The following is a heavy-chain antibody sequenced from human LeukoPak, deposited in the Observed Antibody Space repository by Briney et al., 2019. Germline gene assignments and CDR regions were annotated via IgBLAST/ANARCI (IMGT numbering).Heavy chain of an antibody. CDR3: ARDSSSGWSPYYYYYYGKDV. CDR2: ISAYNGNT. D-gene: IGHD6-19*01. V-gene: IGHV1-18*01. CDR1: GYTFTSYG. J-gene: IGHJ6*02. Sequence: GASVKVSCKASGYTFTSYGISWVRQAPGQGLEWMGWISAYNGNTNYAQKLQGRVTMTTDTSTSTAYMELRSLRSDDTAVYYCARDSSSGWSPYYYYYYGKDVWGQGTTVTVSS.